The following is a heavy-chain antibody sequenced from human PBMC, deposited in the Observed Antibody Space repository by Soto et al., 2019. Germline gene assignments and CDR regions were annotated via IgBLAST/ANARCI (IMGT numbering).Heavy chain of an antibody. CDR3: AREDYFDSGGFPI. V-gene: IGHV4-59*01. J-gene: IGHJ4*02. D-gene: IGHD3-22*01. CDR2: IYYSGST. Sequence: PSETLSLTCSVSGGSFSSYYWSWIRQPPGKGLEWIGNIYYSGSTNYNPSLKSRVTISVDTTNNHVYLKLSFVTAADTAMYYCAREDYFDSGGFPIWGQGTLVTAPQ. CDR1: GGSFSSYY.